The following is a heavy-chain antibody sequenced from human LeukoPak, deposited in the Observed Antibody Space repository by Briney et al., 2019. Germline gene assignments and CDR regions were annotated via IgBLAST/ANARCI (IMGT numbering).Heavy chain of an antibody. CDR1: GFTFSSYE. D-gene: IGHD3-10*02. Sequence: PGGSLRLPCAASGFTFSSYEMNWVRQAPGKGLEWVSYISSSGRTIYYADSVKGRFTISRDNAKNSLYLQMNSLRAEDTAVYYCAELGITMIGGVWGKGTTVTISS. CDR2: ISSSGRTI. CDR3: AELGITMIGGV. V-gene: IGHV3-48*03. J-gene: IGHJ6*04.